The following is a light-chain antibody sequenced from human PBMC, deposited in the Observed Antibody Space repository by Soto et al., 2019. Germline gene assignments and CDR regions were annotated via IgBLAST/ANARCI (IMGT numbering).Light chain of an antibody. CDR2: GAS. V-gene: IGKV3-20*01. CDR3: QQYGSAPRIS. J-gene: IGKJ5*01. Sequence: GLPQSPGPLSLSPGESSTLSCMGSQTVSITYLTWYQQKPGQAPRLLIFGASKRATGIPDRFSGSGSGRDFTLTISGLEPEDFAVYYCQQYGSAPRISFGQGTRLEIK. CDR1: QTVSITY.